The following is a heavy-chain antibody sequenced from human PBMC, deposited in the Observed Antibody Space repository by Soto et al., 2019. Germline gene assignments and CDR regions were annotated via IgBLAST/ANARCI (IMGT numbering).Heavy chain of an antibody. CDR3: VYGGFQH. D-gene: IGHD4-17*01. V-gene: IGHV1-18*01. J-gene: IGHJ1*01. CDR2: ISAYNGNT. Sequence: GASVKVSCKASGYTFTSYAMHWVRQATGQGPEWLGWISAYNGNTNYAQKLQGRVTMTADTSTSTAYMELRSLRSEDTAVYYCVYGGFQHWGQGTLVTVSS. CDR1: GYTFTSYA.